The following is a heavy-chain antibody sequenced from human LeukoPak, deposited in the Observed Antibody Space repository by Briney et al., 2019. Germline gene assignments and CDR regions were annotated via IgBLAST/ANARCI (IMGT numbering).Heavy chain of an antibody. CDR3: ASGRGRRMDV. D-gene: IGHD1-1*01. Sequence: GGSLRLSCAASGFTFSSYEMIWVRQAPGKGLEWVSTITSGSSYTNYGDSVKGRFTISRDNAKDSLYLQMNSLRADDTAVYYCASGRGRRMDVWGQGTTVTVSS. J-gene: IGHJ6*02. CDR1: GFTFSSYE. CDR2: ITSGSSYT. V-gene: IGHV3-21*01.